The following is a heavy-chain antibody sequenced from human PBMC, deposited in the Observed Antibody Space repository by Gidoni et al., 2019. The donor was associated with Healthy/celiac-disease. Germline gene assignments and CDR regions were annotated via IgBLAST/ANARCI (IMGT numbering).Heavy chain of an antibody. J-gene: IGHJ4*02. Sequence: YSGSTYYNPSLKSRVTISVGTSKNQFSLKLSSVTAADTAVYYCAGGEAASFDYWGQGTLVTVSS. CDR3: AGGEAASFDY. CDR2: YSGST. V-gene: IGHV4-31*02. D-gene: IGHD6-13*01.